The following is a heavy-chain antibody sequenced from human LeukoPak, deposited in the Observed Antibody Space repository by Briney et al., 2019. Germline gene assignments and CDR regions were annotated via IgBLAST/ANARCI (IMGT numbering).Heavy chain of an antibody. D-gene: IGHD1-26*01. J-gene: IGHJ3*02. CDR2: INPNSGGT. CDR1: GYTFTSYG. CDR3: ARDFSVGAYASDAFDI. Sequence: ASVKVSCKASGYTFTSYGISWVRQAPGQGLEWMGWINPNSGGTNYAQKFQGRVTMTRDTSISTAYMELSRLRSDDTAVYYCARDFSVGAYASDAFDIWGQGTMVTVSS. V-gene: IGHV1-2*02.